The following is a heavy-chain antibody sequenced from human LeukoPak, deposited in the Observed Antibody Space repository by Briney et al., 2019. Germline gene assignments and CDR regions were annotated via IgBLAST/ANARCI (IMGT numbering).Heavy chain of an antibody. V-gene: IGHV3-11*04. D-gene: IGHD3-10*01. Sequence: PGGSLRLSCAASGFTFNDYYMSWIRQAPGQGLEWVSYTTNTGGLRYYADSVKGRFTISRDNAKNSLSLQMNSLSVDDTAVYYCSRERRGWAAGSGPDDFDIWGQGTMVTVS. CDR1: GFTFNDYY. J-gene: IGHJ3*02. CDR2: TTNTGGLR. CDR3: SRERRGWAAGSGPDDFDI.